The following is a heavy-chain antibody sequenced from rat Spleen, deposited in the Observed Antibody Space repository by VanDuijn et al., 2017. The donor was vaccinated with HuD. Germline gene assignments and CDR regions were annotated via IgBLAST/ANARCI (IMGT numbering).Heavy chain of an antibody. CDR2: IIYDGSST. V-gene: IGHV5-17*01. J-gene: IGHJ3*01. Sequence: EVQLVESGGGLVQPGRSLKLSCAASGFTFSDYAMAWVRQAPKKGLEWVATIIYDGSSTYYRDSVKGRFTISRDNAKSTLYLQMDSLRSEDTATYYCARQDGGSYPNWFAYWGQGTLVTVSS. CDR1: GFTFSDYA. CDR3: ARQDGGSYPNWFAY. D-gene: IGHD1-3*01.